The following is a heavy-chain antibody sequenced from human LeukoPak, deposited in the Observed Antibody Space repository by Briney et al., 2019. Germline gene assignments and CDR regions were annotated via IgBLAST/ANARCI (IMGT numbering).Heavy chain of an antibody. CDR3: AKDGGGFYYYYGMDV. CDR1: GFTFSNYA. J-gene: IGHJ6*02. V-gene: IGHV3-23*01. CDR2: TSGSGDST. Sequence: PGGSLRLSCAASGFTFSNYAMSWVRQAPGKGLEWVSGTSGSGDSTYYADSVKGRFTISGDNSKNTLYLQMNSLRAEDTAEYYCAKDGGGFYYYYGMDVWGQGTTVTVSS.